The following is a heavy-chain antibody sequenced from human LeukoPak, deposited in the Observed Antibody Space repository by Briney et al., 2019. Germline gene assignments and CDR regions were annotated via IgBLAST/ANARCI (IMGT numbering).Heavy chain of an antibody. CDR2: IPYDGSNK. Sequence: GGSLRLSCAASGFTFSNYGMHWVRQAPGKGLEWVAVIPYDGSNKYYADSVKGRFTISRDNSRTTLSLQMNSLRPEDTAVYYCAKDRGYYYYGMDVWGQGTTVTVSS. J-gene: IGHJ6*02. V-gene: IGHV3-30*18. CDR3: AKDRGYYYYGMDV. CDR1: GFTFSNYG. D-gene: IGHD3-10*01.